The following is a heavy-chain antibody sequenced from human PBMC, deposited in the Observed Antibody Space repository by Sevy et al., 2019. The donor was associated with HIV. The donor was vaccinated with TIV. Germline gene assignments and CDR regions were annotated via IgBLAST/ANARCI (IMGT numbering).Heavy chain of an antibody. CDR2: LSFGCGEI. D-gene: IGHD2-8*01. Sequence: GGSLRLSCAASGFTFSKYSMSWVRQPPGKGLEWVSTLSFGCGEINYADSVKGRFTISRDNSKSSVYLQMNNLRPEETAVSSCAREGCTKPHDYWGQGTLVTVSS. V-gene: IGHV3-23*01. J-gene: IGHJ4*02. CDR3: AREGCTKPHDY. CDR1: GFTFSKYS.